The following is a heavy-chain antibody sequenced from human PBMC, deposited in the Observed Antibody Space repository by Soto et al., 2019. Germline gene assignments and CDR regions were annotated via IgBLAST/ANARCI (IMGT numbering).Heavy chain of an antibody. D-gene: IGHD3-22*01. CDR1: GCTFSSYA. J-gene: IGHJ5*02. V-gene: IGHV1-69*13. CDR3: ARERHGNYYDSSGYCPGLFDP. CDR2: IIPIFGTA. Sequence: ASVKFSCKASGCTFSSYAISWVRQAPGQGLDCMGGIIPIFGTANYAKKFQGRVTITADESTSTAYMELSSLRSEDTAVYYCARERHGNYYDSSGYCPGLFDPWGQGILVTVSS.